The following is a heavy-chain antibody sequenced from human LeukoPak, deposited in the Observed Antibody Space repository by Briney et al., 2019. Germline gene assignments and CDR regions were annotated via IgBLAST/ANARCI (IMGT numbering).Heavy chain of an antibody. J-gene: IGHJ4*02. Sequence: ASVKVSCKASGYTFTGYYMHWVRQAPGQGLEWMGWINPNSGGTNYAQKFQGRVTMTRDTSISTAYMELSRLRSDDTAVYYCARVHSGYDLFDYWGQGTLVTVSS. D-gene: IGHD5-12*01. CDR1: GYTFTGYY. CDR3: ARVHSGYDLFDY. V-gene: IGHV1-2*02. CDR2: INPNSGGT.